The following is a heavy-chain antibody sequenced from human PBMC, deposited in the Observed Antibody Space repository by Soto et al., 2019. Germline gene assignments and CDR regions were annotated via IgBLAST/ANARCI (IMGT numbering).Heavy chain of an antibody. Sequence: QVQLQESGPGVVEPSQTLSLTCTVSGGSINNNGYFWSWIRQPPGSGLEWIGHIYNSGSTYSNPSLKSPLTISVDTSKNQFSMKLSSVTAADPAVSYCARGPSGDKVDSWGQGTLVTVSS. D-gene: IGHD1-26*01. CDR3: ARGPSGDKVDS. CDR1: GGSINNNGYF. V-gene: IGHV4-30-4*01. CDR2: IYNSGST. J-gene: IGHJ4*02.